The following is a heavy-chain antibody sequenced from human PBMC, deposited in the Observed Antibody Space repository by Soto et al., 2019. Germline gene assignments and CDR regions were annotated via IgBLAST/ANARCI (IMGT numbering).Heavy chain of an antibody. Sequence: SETLSLTCAVSGGSISSSNWWSWFRQPPGKGLEWIGEIYHSGSTNYNPSLKSRVTISVDKSKNQFSLKLSSVTAADTAVYYCARDAPFPPNDERGYNWFDPWGQGTLVTVSS. V-gene: IGHV4-4*02. CDR3: ARDAPFPPNDERGYNWFDP. J-gene: IGHJ5*02. D-gene: IGHD1-1*01. CDR2: IYHSGST. CDR1: GGSISSSNW.